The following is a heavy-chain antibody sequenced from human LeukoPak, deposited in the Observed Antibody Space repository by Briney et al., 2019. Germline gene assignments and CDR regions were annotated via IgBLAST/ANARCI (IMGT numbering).Heavy chain of an antibody. CDR3: ARHKVQSYSYVDY. D-gene: IGHD5-18*01. CDR2: IYYSGST. Sequence: IPSETLSLTCTVSGGSISSYYWSWIRQPPGKGLEWIGYIYYSGSTNYNPSLKSRVTISVDTSKNQFSLKLSSVTAADTAVYYCARHKVQSYSYVDYWGQGTLVTVSS. V-gene: IGHV4-59*08. CDR1: GGSISSYY. J-gene: IGHJ4*02.